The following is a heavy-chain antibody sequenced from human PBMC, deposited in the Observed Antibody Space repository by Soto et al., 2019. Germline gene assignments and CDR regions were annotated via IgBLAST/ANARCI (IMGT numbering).Heavy chain of an antibody. CDR2: ISNRGSDT. Sequence: SLRLSCAGSGFTFLNYAMTWVRQAPGKGLEWVSSISNRGSDTYYVDSVKGRFTISRDNSKNTLYLQMNSLRAEDTAVYYCAKDPYTSSWFFWY. D-gene: IGHD6-6*01. V-gene: IGHV3-23*01. CDR3: AKDPYTSSWFFWY. CDR1: GFTFLNYA. J-gene: IGHJ2*01.